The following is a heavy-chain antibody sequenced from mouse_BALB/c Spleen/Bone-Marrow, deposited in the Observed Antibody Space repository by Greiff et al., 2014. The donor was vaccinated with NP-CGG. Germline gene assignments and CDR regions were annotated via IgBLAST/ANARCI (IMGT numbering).Heavy chain of an antibody. CDR2: IYPFNGGT. J-gene: IGHJ2*01. V-gene: IGHV1S29*02. CDR1: GYTFTDYN. D-gene: IGHD1-1*01. Sequence: VQLQQSGPELVKSGTSVKISCKASGYTFTDYNVHCVKQSHGKSLEWIGYIYPFNGGTDYNQKFKSKATMTVDKSSSTEYMELRNLTSEDSAVYYCARSSYFDYWGQGTTLTVSS. CDR3: ARSSYFDY.